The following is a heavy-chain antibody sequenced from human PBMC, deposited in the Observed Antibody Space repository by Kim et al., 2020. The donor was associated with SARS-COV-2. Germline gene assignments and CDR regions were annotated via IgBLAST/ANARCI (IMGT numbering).Heavy chain of an antibody. CDR3: ARGGTYYDFLTGYYIPYYFDY. J-gene: IGHJ4*02. CDR1: GYSISSGYY. D-gene: IGHD3-9*01. CDR2: IFHSGST. Sequence: SETLSLTCTVSGYSISSGYYCGWIRQPPGKGLEWIGSIFHSGSTYYNPSLKSRITISVDTSKNQFSLKLSSETAVDTAVYYCARGGTYYDFLTGYYIPYYFDYWGQGTLVTVSS. V-gene: IGHV4-38-2*02.